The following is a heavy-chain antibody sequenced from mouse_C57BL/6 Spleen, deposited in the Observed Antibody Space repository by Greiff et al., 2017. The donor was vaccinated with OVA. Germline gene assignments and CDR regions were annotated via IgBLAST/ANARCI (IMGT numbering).Heavy chain of an antibody. D-gene: IGHD3-2*02. V-gene: IGHV1-72*01. CDR1: GYTFTSYW. J-gene: IGHJ2*01. CDR3: AREGTAQATTGFDY. CDR2: IDPNSGGT. Sequence: QVQLQQPGAELVKPGASVTLSCKASGYTFTSYWLHWVKQRPGRGLEWIGRIDPNSGGTKYNEKFKSKATLTVDKPSSTAYMQLSSLTSEDSAVYYCAREGTAQATTGFDYWGQGTTLTVSS.